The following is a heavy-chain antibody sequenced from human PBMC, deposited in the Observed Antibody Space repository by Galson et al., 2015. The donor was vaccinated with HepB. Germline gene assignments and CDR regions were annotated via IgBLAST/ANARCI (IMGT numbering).Heavy chain of an antibody. V-gene: IGHV1-46*01. CDR3: ARAADQYFDS. CDR2: INPSDGIS. J-gene: IGHJ4*02. Sequence: SVKVSCKAFGYTFTTSDYIHWVRQAPGQGLEWMGIINPSDGISNYTQKFQDRVTMTRDTSTSTVYVEVSGLRSEDTAVYYCARAADQYFDSWGQGTPVTVSS. D-gene: IGHD4-11*01. CDR1: GYTFTTSDY.